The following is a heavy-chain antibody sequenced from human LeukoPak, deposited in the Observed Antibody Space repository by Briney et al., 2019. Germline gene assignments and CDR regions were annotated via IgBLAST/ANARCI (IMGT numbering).Heavy chain of an antibody. D-gene: IGHD3-10*01. Sequence: GRSLRLSCAASGFTFSSYAMHWVRQAPGKGLEWVAVISYDGSNKYYADSVKGRFTISRDNSKNTLYLQMSSLRAEDTAVYYCARVGSAMVRGSLYYYYYGMDVWGQGTTVTVSS. V-gene: IGHV3-30-3*01. CDR1: GFTFSSYA. CDR2: ISYDGSNK. J-gene: IGHJ6*02. CDR3: ARVGSAMVRGSLYYYYYGMDV.